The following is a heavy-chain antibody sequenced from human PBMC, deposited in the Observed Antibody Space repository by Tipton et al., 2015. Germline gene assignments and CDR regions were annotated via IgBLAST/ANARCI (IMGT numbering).Heavy chain of an antibody. V-gene: IGHV4-4*07. CDR2: IYTSGST. CDR1: GGSISPYY. D-gene: IGHD3-16*01. CDR3: ARFNYGPPYYYYAMDL. Sequence: TLSLTCTVSGGSISPYYWMWIRQSAGKGLEWIGRIYTSGSTSYNPSLKSRVTISLDTSKSQFSLKLTSETAADTAVYYCARFNYGPPYYYYAMDLWGQGTTVTVSS. J-gene: IGHJ6*02.